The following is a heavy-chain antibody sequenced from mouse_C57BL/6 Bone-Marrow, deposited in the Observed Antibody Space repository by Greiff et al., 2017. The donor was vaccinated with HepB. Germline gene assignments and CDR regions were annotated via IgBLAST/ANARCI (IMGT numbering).Heavy chain of an antibody. CDR1: GYSFTGYY. J-gene: IGHJ2*01. Sequence: EVKLVESGPELVKPGASVKISCKASGYSFTGYYMNWVKQSPEKSLEWIGEINPSTGGTTYNQKFKAKATLTVDKSSSTAYMQLKSLTSEDSAVYYCARYYALYFDYWGQGTTLTVSS. CDR3: ARYYALYFDY. CDR2: INPSTGGT. V-gene: IGHV1-42*01. D-gene: IGHD1-1*02.